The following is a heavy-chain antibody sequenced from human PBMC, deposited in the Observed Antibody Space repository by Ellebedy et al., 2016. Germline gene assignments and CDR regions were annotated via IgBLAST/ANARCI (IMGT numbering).Heavy chain of an antibody. CDR3: ARAATMVRGVIKPDNWFDP. CDR1: GYTFTSYY. V-gene: IGHV1-46*01. D-gene: IGHD3-10*01. CDR2: INPSGGST. J-gene: IGHJ5*02. Sequence: ASVKVSXXASGYTFTSYYMHWVRQAPGQGLEWMGIINPSGGSTSYAQKFQGRVTMTRDTSTSTVYMELSSLRSEDTAVYYCARAATMVRGVIKPDNWFDPWGQGTLVTVSS.